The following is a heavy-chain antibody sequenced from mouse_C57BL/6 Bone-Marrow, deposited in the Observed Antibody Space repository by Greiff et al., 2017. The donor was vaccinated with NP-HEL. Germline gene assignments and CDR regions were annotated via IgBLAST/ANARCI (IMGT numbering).Heavy chain of an antibody. CDR3: ARDYDYGSSGYFDV. CDR1: GFTFSSYA. V-gene: IGHV5-4*01. J-gene: IGHJ1*03. D-gene: IGHD1-1*01. Sequence: EVMLVESGGGLVKPGGSLKLSCAASGFTFSSYAMSWVRQTPEKRLEWVATISDGGSYTYYPDNVKGRFTISRDNAKNNLYLQMSHPKSEDTAMYYCARDYDYGSSGYFDVWGTGTTVTVSS. CDR2: ISDGGSYT.